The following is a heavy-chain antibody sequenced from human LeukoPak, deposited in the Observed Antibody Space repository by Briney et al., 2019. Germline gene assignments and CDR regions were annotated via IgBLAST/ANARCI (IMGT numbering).Heavy chain of an antibody. Sequence: QPGGSLRLSCAASGFTFSSYAMHWVRQAPGKGLEWVAVISYDGSNKYYADSVKGRFTIPRDNSKNTLYLQMNSLRAEDTAVYYCARGPLYWGQGTLVTVSS. CDR1: GFTFSSYA. CDR3: ARGPLY. J-gene: IGHJ4*02. V-gene: IGHV3-30*04. CDR2: ISYDGSNK.